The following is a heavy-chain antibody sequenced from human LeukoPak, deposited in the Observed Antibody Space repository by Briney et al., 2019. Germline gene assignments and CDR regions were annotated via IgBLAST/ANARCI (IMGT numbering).Heavy chain of an antibody. Sequence: GGSLRLSCAASGFTFNSSSMIWVRQAPGKGLEWVSVISGSGGSTYYADSVKGRFTISRDNSKNTLSLQMSSLRAEETAVYYCAKVDSSGWYGGVAFDIRGQGTVVIVSS. J-gene: IGHJ3*02. D-gene: IGHD6-19*01. CDR2: ISGSGGST. V-gene: IGHV3-23*01. CDR3: AKVDSSGWYGGVAFDI. CDR1: GFTFNSSS.